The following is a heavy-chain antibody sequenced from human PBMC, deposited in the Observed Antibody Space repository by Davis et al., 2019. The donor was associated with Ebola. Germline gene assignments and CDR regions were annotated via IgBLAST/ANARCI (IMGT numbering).Heavy chain of an antibody. CDR3: AREGVVAVTTPFDY. J-gene: IGHJ4*02. CDR2: INQSGST. D-gene: IGHD1-26*01. V-gene: IGHV4-34*01. CDR1: GGSLSGDY. Sequence: MPSETLSLTCAVYGGSLSGDYWNWIRQSPGKGLEWVGQINQSGSTKYNPSLKSRVTIAVDTSKNQFSLKLSSVTAADTAVYYCAREGVVAVTTPFDYWGQGSLVTVSS.